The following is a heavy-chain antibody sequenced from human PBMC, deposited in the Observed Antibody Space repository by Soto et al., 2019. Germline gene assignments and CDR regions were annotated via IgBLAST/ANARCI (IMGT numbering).Heavy chain of an antibody. Sequence: EVQLLESGGGLVQPGGSLRLSCAASGFTFSSYAMNWVRQAPGKGLEWVSAISGSAATTHFADSVKGRFTISRDNSKNTLSLKMNSLRSEDTAVYYCARDRSYYDSSGSYSPPYWGQGTLVTVSS. CDR1: GFTFSSYA. D-gene: IGHD3-22*01. CDR3: ARDRSYYDSSGSYSPPY. J-gene: IGHJ4*02. V-gene: IGHV3-23*01. CDR2: ISGSAATT.